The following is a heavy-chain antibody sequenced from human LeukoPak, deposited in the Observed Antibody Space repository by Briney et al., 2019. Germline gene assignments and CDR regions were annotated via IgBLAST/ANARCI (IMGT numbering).Heavy chain of an antibody. CDR3: AKDRDCSGGSCYSSLDY. J-gene: IGHJ4*02. D-gene: IGHD2-15*01. V-gene: IGHV3-9*01. CDR1: GVTFDDYA. Sequence: PGGSLRLSCAASGVTFDDYAMHWVRQAPGKGLEWVSGISWNSGSIGYADSVKGRFTISRGNAKNSLYLQMNSLRAEDTALYYCAKDRDCSGGSCYSSLDYWGQGTLVTVSS. CDR2: ISWNSGSI.